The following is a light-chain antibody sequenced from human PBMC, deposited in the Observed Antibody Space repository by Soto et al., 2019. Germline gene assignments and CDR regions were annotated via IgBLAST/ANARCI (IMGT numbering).Light chain of an antibody. CDR2: GAS. J-gene: IGKJ1*01. V-gene: IGKV3-20*01. CDR3: QQYNTYQGT. CDR1: QSVSNNY. Sequence: EIVLTQSPGTLSLSPGERATLSCRASQSVSNNYLAWYQQKPGQAPRLLIYGASNRATGIPDRFSGSGSGTDFTLTISSLQPDDFATYYCQQYNTYQGTFGPGTKV.